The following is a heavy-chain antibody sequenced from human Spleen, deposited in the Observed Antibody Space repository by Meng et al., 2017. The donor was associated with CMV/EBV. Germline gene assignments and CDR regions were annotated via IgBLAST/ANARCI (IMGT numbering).Heavy chain of an antibody. Sequence: GESLKISCAIFGFTFNNYEMNWVRQAPGKGLEWVSYISSDGSSIYYADSVKGRFTISRDNVKNSLNLQMSSLRAEDTAVYYCAKEDSWEDTAMAGYYYYGMDVWGQGTTVTVSS. J-gene: IGHJ6*02. CDR3: AKEDSWEDTAMAGYYYYGMDV. V-gene: IGHV3-48*03. CDR2: ISSDGSSI. D-gene: IGHD5-18*01. CDR1: GFTFNNYE.